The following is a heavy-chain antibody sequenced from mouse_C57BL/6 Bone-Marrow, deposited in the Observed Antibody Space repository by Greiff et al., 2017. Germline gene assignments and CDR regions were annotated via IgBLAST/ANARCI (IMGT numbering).Heavy chain of an antibody. V-gene: IGHV1-81*01. Sequence: VQLQQSGAELARPGASVKLSCTASGYTFTSYGISWVKQRTGQGLEWIGEIYPRSGNTYYNEQLKGKATLTADKSSSTAYMGLRSLTSEDSAVYFCARGAQDGGFYAMDYWGQGTSVTVSS. J-gene: IGHJ4*01. CDR2: IYPRSGNT. D-gene: IGHD3-2*02. CDR3: ARGAQDGGFYAMDY. CDR1: GYTFTSYG.